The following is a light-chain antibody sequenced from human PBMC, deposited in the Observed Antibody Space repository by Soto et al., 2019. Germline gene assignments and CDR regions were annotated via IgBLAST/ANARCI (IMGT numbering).Light chain of an antibody. CDR3: QKSHSAPLT. J-gene: IGKJ4*01. V-gene: IGKV1-39*01. CDR1: QSISSH. CDR2: AAS. Sequence: QMTQSPSSLFASVGDRVAITCRASQSISSHLNWYQQKVGQTPRLLIYAASTVQSEVPPRFSGSGSGTELTLTLSGLQRDDFATYYRQKSHSAPLTFGGGT.